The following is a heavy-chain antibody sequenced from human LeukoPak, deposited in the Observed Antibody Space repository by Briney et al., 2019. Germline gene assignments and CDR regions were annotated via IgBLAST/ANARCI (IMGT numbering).Heavy chain of an antibody. D-gene: IGHD3-10*01. J-gene: IGHJ4*02. V-gene: IGHV1-69*13. CDR2: IIPIFGTA. CDR3: ARQMYAASGSFPPDY. CDR1: GGTFSSYA. Sequence: SVKVSCKASGGTFSSYAISWVRQAPGQGLEWMGGIIPIFGTANYAQKFQGRVTITADESTSTVSMELSSLRSDDTAVYYCARQMYAASGSFPPDYWGQGTLVTVSS.